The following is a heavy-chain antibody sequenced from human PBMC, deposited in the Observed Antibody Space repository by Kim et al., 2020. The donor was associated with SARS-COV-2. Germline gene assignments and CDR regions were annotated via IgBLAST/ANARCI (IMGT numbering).Heavy chain of an antibody. D-gene: IGHD2-15*01. J-gene: IGHJ4*02. Sequence: YAQKMQGRVTMTPDISTSTAYMELDNLRSDGTAVYYCARADSSSSGWAFDFWGQGTLVTVSS. V-gene: IGHV1-18*01. CDR3: ARADSSSSGWAFDF.